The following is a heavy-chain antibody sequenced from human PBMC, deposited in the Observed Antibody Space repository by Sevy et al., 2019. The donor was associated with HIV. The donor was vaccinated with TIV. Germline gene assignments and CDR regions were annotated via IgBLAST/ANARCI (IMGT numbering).Heavy chain of an antibody. CDR3: TGVRGLLGWFDS. V-gene: IGHV3-30*04. J-gene: IGHJ5*01. CDR2: ISYDGSRR. D-gene: IGHD3-10*01. CDR1: GFTFSDYT. Sequence: GGSLRLSCAASGFTFSDYTIHWVRQAPGKGLEWVAVISYDGSRRSYADSVKGRFTLSRDNSKNTLFLQMNGLRAADTAVYYCTGVRGLLGWFDSWGQGTLVTVSS.